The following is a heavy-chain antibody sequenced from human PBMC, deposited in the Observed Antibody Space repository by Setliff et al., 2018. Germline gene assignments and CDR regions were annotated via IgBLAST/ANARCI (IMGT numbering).Heavy chain of an antibody. D-gene: IGHD6-13*01. Sequence: PGGSLRLSCAASGFTFSSYAMSWVRQAPGKGLEWVSAISGSGGSTYYADSVKGRFTISRDNSKNTLYLQMSSLRDDDTAVYYCAKGGQQVAPDGRWFDPWGQGSLVTVSS. CDR3: AKGGQQVAPDGRWFDP. CDR1: GFTFSSYA. CDR2: ISGSGGST. V-gene: IGHV3-23*01. J-gene: IGHJ5*02.